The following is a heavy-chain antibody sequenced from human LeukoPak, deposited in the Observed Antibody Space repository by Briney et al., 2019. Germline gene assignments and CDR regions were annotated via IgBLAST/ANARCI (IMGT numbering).Heavy chain of an antibody. CDR3: ARAGDWGNYFDY. J-gene: IGHJ4*02. CDR2: IYPGGTT. Sequence: PGGSLRLSCAASGFTVSDHYLSWVRQAPGKGLEWVSVIYPGGTTYYAGSVKGRFTISRDNSKNTNTLFVHMNSLRAEDTGVYYCARAGDWGNYFDYWGQGTLVTVSS. D-gene: IGHD3-16*01. CDR1: GFTVSDHY. V-gene: IGHV3-53*01.